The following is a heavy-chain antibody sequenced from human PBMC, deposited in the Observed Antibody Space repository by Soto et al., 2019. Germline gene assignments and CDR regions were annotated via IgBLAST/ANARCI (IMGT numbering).Heavy chain of an antibody. CDR2: IYYSGST. CDR3: ARASNIAARHSMYFAY. J-gene: IGHJ4*02. V-gene: IGHV4-31*03. CDR1: GGSISSGGYY. Sequence: NPSETLSLTCTVSGGSISSGGYYWSWIRQHPGKGLEWIGYIYYSGSTYYNPSLKSRVTISVDTSKNQFSLKLSSVTAADTAVYFCARASNIAARHSMYFAYWGQGTLVTVSS. D-gene: IGHD6-6*01.